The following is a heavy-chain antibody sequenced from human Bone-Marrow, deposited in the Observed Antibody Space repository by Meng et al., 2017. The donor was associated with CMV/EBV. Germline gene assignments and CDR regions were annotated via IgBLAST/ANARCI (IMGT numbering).Heavy chain of an antibody. V-gene: IGHV3-30-3*01. D-gene: IGHD3-3*01. CDR2: ISYDGSNK. Sequence: GESLKISCAASGFTFSSYAMHWVRQAPGKGLEWVAVISYDGSNKYYADSVKGRFTISRDNSKNTLYLQMNSLRAEDTAVYYCAKGAGTRYDFWSGYYTGIESYYYYGMDVWGQGTTVTVSS. CDR1: GFTFSSYA. CDR3: AKGAGTRYDFWSGYYTGIESYYYYGMDV. J-gene: IGHJ6*02.